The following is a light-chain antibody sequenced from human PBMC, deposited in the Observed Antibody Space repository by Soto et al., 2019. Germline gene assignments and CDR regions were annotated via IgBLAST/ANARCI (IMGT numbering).Light chain of an antibody. J-gene: IGLJ2*01. CDR2: ESS. CDR1: SSDVGSYNL. V-gene: IGLV2-23*01. Sequence: QSALTQPASVSGSPGQSITISCTGTSSDVGSYNLVSWSQQHPGKAPKLIIYESSKRPSGVSDRFSGSKSGNTAAVTVSGLQAEDEADYYCCSYSGSAAVVFGGGTKLTVL. CDR3: CSYSGSAAVV.